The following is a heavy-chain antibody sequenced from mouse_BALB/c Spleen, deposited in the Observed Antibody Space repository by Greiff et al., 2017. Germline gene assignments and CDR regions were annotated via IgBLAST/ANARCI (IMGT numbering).Heavy chain of an antibody. V-gene: IGHV1-87*01. J-gene: IGHJ1*01. CDR1: GYTFTSYW. CDR2: IYPGDGDP. Sequence: VQLQQSGAELARPGASVKLSCKASGYTFTSYWMQWVKQRPGQGLEWIGAIYPGDGDPRYTQKFKGKATLTADKSSSTAYMQLSSLASADSAVYYCARGNARWYFDVWGAGTTVTVAS. CDR3: ARGNARWYFDV.